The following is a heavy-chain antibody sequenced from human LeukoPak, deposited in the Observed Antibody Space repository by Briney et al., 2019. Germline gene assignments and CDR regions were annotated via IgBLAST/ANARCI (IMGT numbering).Heavy chain of an antibody. CDR3: ARHTPYYYNSGTHLVHDC. Sequence: SETLSLTCTVSGGSISSYYWNWIRQPPGKGLEWIGYIYYSGTTNYNPSLKSRLTISVDTSKNQFSLKLSSVTAADTAVYYCARHTPYYYNSGTHLVHDCWGQGTLVTVSS. CDR1: GGSISSYY. D-gene: IGHD3-10*01. V-gene: IGHV4-59*08. J-gene: IGHJ4*02. CDR2: IYYSGTT.